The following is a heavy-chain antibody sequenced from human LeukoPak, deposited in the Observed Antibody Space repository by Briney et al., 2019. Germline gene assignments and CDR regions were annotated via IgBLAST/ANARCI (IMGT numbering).Heavy chain of an antibody. V-gene: IGHV1-3*01. D-gene: IGHD5-18*01. CDR1: GYTFTSYA. CDR2: INAGNGNT. Sequence: GASVKVSCKASGYTFTSYAMHWARQAPGQRLEWMGWINAGNGNTKYSQKFQGRVTITRDTSASTAYMELSSLRSEDTAVYYCARDQGYSYGYFGYWGQGTLVTVSS. J-gene: IGHJ4*02. CDR3: ARDQGYSYGYFGY.